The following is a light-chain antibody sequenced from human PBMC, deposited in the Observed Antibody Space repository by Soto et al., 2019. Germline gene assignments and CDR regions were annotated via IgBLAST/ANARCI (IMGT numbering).Light chain of an antibody. CDR3: CSYAGSRDVV. Sequence: QSALTQPASVSGSPGQSITISCTGTSSDVGSYNLVSWYQQHPGKAPKLMIYEVSKRPSGVSNRFSGSKSGNTASLTISGLQAEDEAEYYCCSYAGSRDVVFGGGTKLTVL. CDR1: SSDVGSYNL. J-gene: IGLJ2*01. V-gene: IGLV2-23*02. CDR2: EVS.